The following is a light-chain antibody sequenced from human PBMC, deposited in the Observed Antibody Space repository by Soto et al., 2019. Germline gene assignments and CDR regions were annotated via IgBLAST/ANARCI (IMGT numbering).Light chain of an antibody. CDR2: STN. CDR1: SGSVSTTYS. V-gene: IGLV8-61*01. Sequence: QTVVTQEPSFSVSPGGTVTLTCGLTSGSVSTTYSPSWYQQTPGQAPRALIYSTNTRSSGVPDRSSGSILGDKAALTITGAQADDESDYYCVLYMGSGISVFGGGTKLTVL. CDR3: VLYMGSGISV. J-gene: IGLJ3*02.